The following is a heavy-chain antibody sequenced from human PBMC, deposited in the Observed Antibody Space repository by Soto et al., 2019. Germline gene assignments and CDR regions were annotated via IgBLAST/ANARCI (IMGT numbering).Heavy chain of an antibody. Sequence: ASVKVSCKASGYTFTSYAMHWVRQAPGQRLEWMGWINAGNGNTKYSQKFQGRVTITRDTSASTAYMELSSLRSEDTAVYYCARDDIGYSSGWYWFDPWGQGTLVTVSS. CDR3: ARDDIGYSSGWYWFDP. V-gene: IGHV1-3*01. CDR2: INAGNGNT. D-gene: IGHD6-13*01. CDR1: GYTFTSYA. J-gene: IGHJ5*02.